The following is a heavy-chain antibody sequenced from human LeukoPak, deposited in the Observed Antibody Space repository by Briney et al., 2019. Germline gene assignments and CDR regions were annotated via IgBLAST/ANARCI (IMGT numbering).Heavy chain of an antibody. CDR3: ASGEARSDPDY. CDR2: IIPIFGTA. Sequence: GASAKVSCKASGGTFSSYAISWVRQAPGQGLEWTGGIIPIFGTANYAQKFQGRVTITADESTSTAYMELSSLRSEDTAVYYCASGEARSDPDYWGQGTLVTVSS. V-gene: IGHV1-69*13. D-gene: IGHD3-10*01. J-gene: IGHJ4*02. CDR1: GGTFSSYA.